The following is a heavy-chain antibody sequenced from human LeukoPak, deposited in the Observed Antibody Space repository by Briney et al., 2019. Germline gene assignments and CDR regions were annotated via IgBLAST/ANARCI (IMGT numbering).Heavy chain of an antibody. V-gene: IGHV1-69*05. D-gene: IGHD3-22*01. CDR1: GGTFSSYA. CDR3: ARFTNYYDSSGYGIYYCDY. J-gene: IGHJ4*02. Sequence: SVKVSCKASGGTFSSYAISWVRQAPGQGLEWMGGIIPIFGTANYAQKFQGRVTITTDESTSTAYMELSSLRSEDTAVYYCARFTNYYDSSGYGIYYCDYWGQGTLVTVSS. CDR2: IIPIFGTA.